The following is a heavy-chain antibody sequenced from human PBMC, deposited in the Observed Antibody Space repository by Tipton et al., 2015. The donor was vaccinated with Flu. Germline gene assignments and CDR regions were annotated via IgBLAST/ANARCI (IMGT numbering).Heavy chain of an antibody. Sequence: SLRLSCTASGFTFSRYAMSWVRQAPGKGLEWVSAIGGGGATTYFADSVKGRFTISRDNIRDTLCLQMNSLRAEDTAIYYCARVIPEFVAGLSYWGQGTQVSVSS. CDR1: GFTFSRYA. D-gene: IGHD6-19*01. J-gene: IGHJ4*02. CDR3: ARVIPEFVAGLSY. V-gene: IGHV3-23*01. CDR2: IGGGGATT.